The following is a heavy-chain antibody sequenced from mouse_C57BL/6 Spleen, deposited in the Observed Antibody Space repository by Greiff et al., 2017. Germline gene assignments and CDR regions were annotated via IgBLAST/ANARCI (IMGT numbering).Heavy chain of an antibody. D-gene: IGHD1-1*02. J-gene: IGHJ4*01. CDR1: GYSFTGYF. CDR2: INPYNGDT. Sequence: VQLQQSGPELVKPGASVKISCKASGYSFTGYFMNWVMQSHGKSLEWIGRINPYNGDTFYNQKFKGKATLTVDKSSSTAHMELRSLTSEDSAVYYYARSTIYGGTTGAMDYWGQGTSVTVSS. CDR3: ARSTIYGGTTGAMDY. V-gene: IGHV1-20*01.